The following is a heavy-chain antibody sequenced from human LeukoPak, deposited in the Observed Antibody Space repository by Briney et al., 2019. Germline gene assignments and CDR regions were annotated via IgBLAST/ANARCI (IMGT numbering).Heavy chain of an antibody. CDR1: EFTFSSYG. D-gene: IGHD4-17*01. CDR3: AKDYGDYYPEAFDI. CDR2: IWYDGSNK. J-gene: IGHJ3*02. V-gene: IGHV3-33*06. Sequence: GRSLRLSCAAPEFTFSSYGMHWVRQAPGKGLEWVAVIWYDGSNKYYADSVKGRFTISRDNSKNTLYLQINSLRAEDTAVYYCAKDYGDYYPEAFDIWGQGTMVTVSS.